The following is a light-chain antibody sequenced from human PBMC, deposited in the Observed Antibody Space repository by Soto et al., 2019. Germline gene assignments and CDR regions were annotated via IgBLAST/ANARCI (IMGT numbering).Light chain of an antibody. Sequence: DIQMTQSPSTLSASIGDRVTITCRTSQTINSWLAWYQQKPGKAPKVLIFDASSLKTGVPSRFSGSGSGTEFTLTISSLQPDGFATYYCQQYNSYSPWTFGQGTKVDI. CDR2: DAS. CDR1: QTINSW. V-gene: IGKV1-5*01. CDR3: QQYNSYSPWT. J-gene: IGKJ1*01.